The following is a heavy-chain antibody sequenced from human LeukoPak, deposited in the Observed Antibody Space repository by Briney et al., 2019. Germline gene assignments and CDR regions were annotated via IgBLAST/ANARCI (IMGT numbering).Heavy chain of an antibody. D-gene: IGHD3-9*01. CDR3: AKGSLGILTGFDDAFDI. J-gene: IGHJ3*02. CDR1: GFTFDDYA. CDR2: ISWNSGSI. Sequence: GGSLRLSCAASGFTFDDYAMHWVRQAPGKGLEWVSGISWNSGSIGYADSVKGRFTISRDNAKNSLYLQMNSLRAEDTALYYCAKGSLGILTGFDDAFDIWGQGTMVTVSS. V-gene: IGHV3-9*01.